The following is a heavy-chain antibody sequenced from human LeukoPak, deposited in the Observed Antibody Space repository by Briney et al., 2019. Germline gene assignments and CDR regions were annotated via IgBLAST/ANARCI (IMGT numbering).Heavy chain of an antibody. Sequence: GGSLRLSCAASGFTFKDYNMHWVRQAPGKGLEWVSLISGNGGSTFYADSVKGRFTISRDNSKNSLYLQMNSLRTDDTALYYCAKEEVSGWSEADYWGQGTLVTASS. J-gene: IGHJ4*02. CDR2: ISGNGGST. CDR3: AKEEVSGWSEADY. CDR1: GFTFKDYN. D-gene: IGHD6-19*01. V-gene: IGHV3-43*01.